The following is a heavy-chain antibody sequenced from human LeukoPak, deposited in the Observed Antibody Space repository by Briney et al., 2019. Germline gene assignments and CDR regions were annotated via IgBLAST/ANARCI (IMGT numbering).Heavy chain of an antibody. V-gene: IGHV3-15*01. CDR2: IKSKTDGGTT. CDR1: GFTFSNAW. J-gene: IGHJ3*02. Sequence: PGGSLRLSCAASGFTFSNAWMSWVRQAPGKGLERVGRIKSKTDGGTTDYAAPVKGRFTISRDDSKNTLYLQMNSLKTEDTAVYYCTTDQTPYAFDIWGQGTMVTVSS. CDR3: TTDQTPYAFDI.